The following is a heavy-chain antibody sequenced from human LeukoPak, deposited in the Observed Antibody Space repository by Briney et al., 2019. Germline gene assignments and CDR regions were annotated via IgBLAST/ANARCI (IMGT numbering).Heavy chain of an antibody. J-gene: IGHJ6*03. CDR3: ARLDYYYYMDV. CDR2: IYTSGST. CDR1: GGSISSGGYS. Sequence: SETLSLTCAVSGGSISSGGYSWSWIRQPAGKGLEWIGRIYTSGSTNYNPSLKSRVTMSVDTSKNQFSLKLSSVTAADTAVYYCARLDYYYYMDVWGKGTTVTVSS. V-gene: IGHV4-61*02.